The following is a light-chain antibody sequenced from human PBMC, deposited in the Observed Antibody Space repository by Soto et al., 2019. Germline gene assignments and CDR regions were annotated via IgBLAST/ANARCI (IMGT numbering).Light chain of an antibody. J-gene: IGKJ2*01. CDR1: QSIDSW. V-gene: IGKV1-5*01. Sequence: DIQMTQSPSTLSASVGDRVTITCRASQSIDSWLAWYQQQPGKAPKLLMYDASILESGVPSRFSGSGSGTEFTLTISRLQPDDFATYYCQQYYSYSLYTFGQGTKLEIK. CDR3: QQYYSYSLYT. CDR2: DAS.